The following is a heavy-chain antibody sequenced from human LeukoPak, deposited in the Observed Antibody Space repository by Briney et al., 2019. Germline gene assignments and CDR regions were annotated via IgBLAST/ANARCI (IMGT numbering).Heavy chain of an antibody. CDR1: GFTFSSYA. D-gene: IGHD6-19*01. V-gene: IGHV3-23*01. Sequence: GGSLGLSCAASGFTFSSYAMSWVRQAPGKGLEWVSAISGSGGSTYYADSVKGRFTISRDNSKNTLYLQMNSLRAEDTAVYYCAKDNWYSSGHDAFDIWGQGTMVTVSS. J-gene: IGHJ3*02. CDR3: AKDNWYSSGHDAFDI. CDR2: ISGSGGST.